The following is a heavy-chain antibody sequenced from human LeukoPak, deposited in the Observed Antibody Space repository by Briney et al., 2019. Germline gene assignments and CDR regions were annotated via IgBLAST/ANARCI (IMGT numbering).Heavy chain of an antibody. V-gene: IGHV1-69*05. D-gene: IGHD6-13*01. CDR2: IIPIFGTA. J-gene: IGHJ6*03. CDR3: ARALALDYYYYMDV. CDR1: GGTFSSYA. Sequence: GASVKVSCKASGGTFSSYAISWVRQAPGQGLAWMGGIIPIFGTANYAQKFQGRVTITTDESTSTAYMELSSLRSEDTAVYYCARALALDYYYYMDVWGKGTTVTVSS.